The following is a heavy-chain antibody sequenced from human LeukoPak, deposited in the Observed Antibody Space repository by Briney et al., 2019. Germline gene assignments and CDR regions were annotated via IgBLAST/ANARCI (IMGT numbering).Heavy chain of an antibody. CDR1: GYTFTSYD. CDR3: ASKSPVVVHPYYYYGMDV. Sequence: ASVKVSCKASGYTFTSYDINWVRQATGQGLEWMGWMNPNSGNTGYAQKFQGRVTMTRNTSISTAYMELSSLRSEDTAVYYCASKSPVVVHPYYYYGMDVWGQGTTVTVSS. CDR2: MNPNSGNT. D-gene: IGHD3-22*01. V-gene: IGHV1-8*01. J-gene: IGHJ6*02.